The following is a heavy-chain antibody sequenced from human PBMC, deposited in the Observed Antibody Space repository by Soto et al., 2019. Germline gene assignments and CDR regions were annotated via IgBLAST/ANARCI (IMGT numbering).Heavy chain of an antibody. J-gene: IGHJ3*02. D-gene: IGHD3-22*01. CDR3: ARGGYYDSSGYYAFDI. V-gene: IGHV4-59*01. Sequence: SETLSLTCTVSGGSISSYYWSWIRQPPGKGLEWIGYIYYSGSTNYNPSLKSRVTISVDMSKNQFSLKLSSVTAADTAVYYCARGGYYDSSGYYAFDIWGQGTMVTVSS. CDR1: GGSISSYY. CDR2: IYYSGST.